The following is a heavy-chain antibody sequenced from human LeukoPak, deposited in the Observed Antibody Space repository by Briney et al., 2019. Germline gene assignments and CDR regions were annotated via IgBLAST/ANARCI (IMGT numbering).Heavy chain of an antibody. Sequence: SETLSLTCTVSGDSIGSYSWNWIRQPPGKGLEWIGYIYYSGSTKYNPSLKSRVTISVDTSKNQFSLKLSSVTAADTAVYYCARRGYASSWSFDYWGQGTLVTVSS. D-gene: IGHD6-13*01. CDR1: GDSIGSYS. J-gene: IGHJ4*02. V-gene: IGHV4-59*08. CDR3: ARRGYASSWSFDY. CDR2: IYYSGST.